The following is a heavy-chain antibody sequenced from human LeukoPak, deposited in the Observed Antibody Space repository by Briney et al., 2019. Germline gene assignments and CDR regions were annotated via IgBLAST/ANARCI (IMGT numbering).Heavy chain of an antibody. D-gene: IGHD4-23*01. V-gene: IGHV4-59*01. CDR1: GGSISSYY. CDR2: IYYSGST. Sequence: SETLSLTCTVSGGSISSYYWSWIRQPPGKGLEWIGYIYYSGSTNYNPSLKSRVTISVDTSKNQFSLKLSSVTAADTAVYYCARSRGSSFLRWYYYYGMDVWGKGPRSPSPQ. CDR3: ARSRGSSFLRWYYYYGMDV. J-gene: IGHJ6*01.